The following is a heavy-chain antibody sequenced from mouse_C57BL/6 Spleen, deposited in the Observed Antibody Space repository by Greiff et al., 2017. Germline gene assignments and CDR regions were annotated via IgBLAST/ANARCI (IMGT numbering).Heavy chain of an antibody. V-gene: IGHV1-82*01. CDR1: GYAFSSSW. Sequence: QVQLKESGPELVKPGASVKISCKASGYAFSSSWMNWVKQRPGKGLEWIGRIYPGDGDTNYNGKFKGKATLTADKSSSTAYMQLSSLTSKDSAVYFCARSRNYGSLYFDYWGQGTTLTVSS. J-gene: IGHJ2*01. CDR3: ARSRNYGSLYFDY. CDR2: IYPGDGDT. D-gene: IGHD1-1*01.